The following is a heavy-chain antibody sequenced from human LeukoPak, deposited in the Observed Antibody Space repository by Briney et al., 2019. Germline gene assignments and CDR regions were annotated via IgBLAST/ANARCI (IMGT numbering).Heavy chain of an antibody. D-gene: IGHD3-16*01. CDR3: ARVDPYDYVWESYPGGPSFDY. CDR1: GYTFTSYG. V-gene: IGHV1-18*04. J-gene: IGHJ4*02. Sequence: ASVKVSCKASGYTFTSYGISWVRQAPGQGLEWMGWISAYNGNTNYAQKLQGRVTMTTDTSTSTAYMELRSLRSDDTAVYYCARVDPYDYVWESYPGGPSFDYWGQGTLVTVSS. CDR2: ISAYNGNT.